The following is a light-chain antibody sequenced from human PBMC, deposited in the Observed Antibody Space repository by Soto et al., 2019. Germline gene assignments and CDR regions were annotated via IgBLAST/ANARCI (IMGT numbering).Light chain of an antibody. Sequence: DIQMTQSPSSLSASVGDRITITCQASQDIRNYLNWYQQKPGKPPNLLIYDASNLETGVPSRFSGGGSGTNFTVTISSLQPEDIATYYCQKYATLPRYTFGQGTRLEI. J-gene: IGKJ2*01. CDR1: QDIRNY. V-gene: IGKV1-33*01. CDR3: QKYATLPRYT. CDR2: DAS.